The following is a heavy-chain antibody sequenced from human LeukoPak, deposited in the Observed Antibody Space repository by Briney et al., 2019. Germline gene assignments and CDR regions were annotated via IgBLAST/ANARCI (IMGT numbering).Heavy chain of an antibody. J-gene: IGHJ4*02. Sequence: PGGSLRLSCAASGFAFSTYWMTWVRQAPGKGLEWVANIKQDGSEKYYVDSVKGRFTISRDNAKNSLYLQMNSLRAEDTAVYYCARDRGWRSSGYYLYYFDFWAREPWSPSPQ. CDR2: IKQDGSEK. CDR3: ARDRGWRSSGYYLYYFDF. V-gene: IGHV3-7*01. D-gene: IGHD3-22*01. CDR1: GFAFSTYW.